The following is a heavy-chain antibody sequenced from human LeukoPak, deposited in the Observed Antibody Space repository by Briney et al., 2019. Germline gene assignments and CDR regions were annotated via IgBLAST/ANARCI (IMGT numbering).Heavy chain of an antibody. CDR2: ISSSSSYI. D-gene: IGHD6-19*01. Sequence: PGGSLRLSCAASGFTFSSYSMNWVRQAPGKGLEWVSSISSSSSYIYYADSVKGRFTISRDNAKNSLYLQMNSLRAEDTAVYYCARDIPLVRWLDPRLYYYYYYGMDVWGKGTTVTVSS. CDR1: GFTFSSYS. CDR3: ARDIPLVRWLDPRLYYYYYYGMDV. V-gene: IGHV3-21*01. J-gene: IGHJ6*04.